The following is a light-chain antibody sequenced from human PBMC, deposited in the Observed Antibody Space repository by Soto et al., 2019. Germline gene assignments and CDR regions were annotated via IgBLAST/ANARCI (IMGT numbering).Light chain of an antibody. CDR1: QSVTSSY. J-gene: IGKJ4*01. CDR3: QQYGSSPRLT. CDR2: DAS. Sequence: EIVLTQSPGTLSLSPGERATLSCRASQSVTSSYLAWYQQKPGQAPRLLIYDASSRATGIPDRFSGSGSGTDFTLPISRLEPEDFAVYYCQQYGSSPRLTFGGGTKVEIK. V-gene: IGKV3-20*01.